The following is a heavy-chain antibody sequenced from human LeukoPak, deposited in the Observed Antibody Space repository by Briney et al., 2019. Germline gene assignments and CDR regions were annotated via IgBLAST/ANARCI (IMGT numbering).Heavy chain of an antibody. Sequence: PSETLSLTCAVYGGSFSGYYWSWIRQPPGKGLEWIGEINHSGSTNYNPSLKSRVTISVDTSKNQFSLELSSVTAADTAVYYCARARGYCSSTSCQIDYWGQGTLVTVSS. D-gene: IGHD2-2*01. J-gene: IGHJ4*02. CDR3: ARARGYCSSTSCQIDY. CDR2: INHSGST. V-gene: IGHV4-34*01. CDR1: GGSFSGYY.